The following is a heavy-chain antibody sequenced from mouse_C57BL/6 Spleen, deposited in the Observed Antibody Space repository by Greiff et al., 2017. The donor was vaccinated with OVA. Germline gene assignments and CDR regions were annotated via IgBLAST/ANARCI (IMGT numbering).Heavy chain of an antibody. CDR1: GYTFTTYP. V-gene: IGHV1-47*01. D-gene: IGHD3-2*02. Sequence: VQLQQSGAELVKPGASVKMSCKASGYTFTTYPIEWMKQNHGKSLEWIGNFHPYNEDTKYNEKFKGKATLTVEKSYSTVYLELSRLTSDDSAVYYCARGAAQATFNWYFDVWGTGTTVTVSS. CDR3: ARGAAQATFNWYFDV. J-gene: IGHJ1*03. CDR2: FHPYNEDT.